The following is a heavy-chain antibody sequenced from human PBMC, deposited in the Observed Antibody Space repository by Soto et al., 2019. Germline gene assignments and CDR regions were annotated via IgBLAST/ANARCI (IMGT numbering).Heavy chain of an antibody. J-gene: IGHJ6*02. V-gene: IGHV4-31*03. D-gene: IGHD3-9*01. CDR2: IYYSGST. CDR1: GGSISSGGYY. Sequence: QVQLQESGPGLVKPSQTLSLTCTVSGGSISSGGYYWRWIRQHPGKGLEWIGYIYYSGSTYYNPSLKSRVTISVDTSKNQFSLKLSSVTAADTAVYYCARVADILTGYYVYGMDVWGQGTTVTVSS. CDR3: ARVADILTGYYVYGMDV.